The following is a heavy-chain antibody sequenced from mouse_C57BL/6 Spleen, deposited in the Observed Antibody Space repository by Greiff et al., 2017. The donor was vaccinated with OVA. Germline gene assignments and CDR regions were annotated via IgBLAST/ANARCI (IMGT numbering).Heavy chain of an antibody. CDR2: ISAGGSYT. Sequence: EVKLVESGGGLVKPGGSLKLSCAASGFTFSSYAMSWVRQTPEQRLEWVATISAGGSYTYYPDNVKGRFTISRDNANNNPYLQRSHLKSEETAMYYWARGGELPYAMDYWGQGTSVTVSS. D-gene: IGHD2-1*01. J-gene: IGHJ4*01. V-gene: IGHV5-4*03. CDR1: GFTFSSYA. CDR3: ARGGELPYAMDY.